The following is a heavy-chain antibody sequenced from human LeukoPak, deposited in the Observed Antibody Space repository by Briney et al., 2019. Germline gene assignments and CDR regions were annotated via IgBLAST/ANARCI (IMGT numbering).Heavy chain of an antibody. J-gene: IGHJ6*02. CDR3: ARDHSSQPYYYYYGMDV. Sequence: PSETLSLTCTVSGGSISSYYWSWIRQPPGKGLEWIGYIYYSGSTNYNPSLKSRVTISVDTSKNQFSLKLSSVTAADTAVYYCARDHSSQPYYYYYGMDVWGRGTTVTVSS. V-gene: IGHV4-59*01. D-gene: IGHD6-13*01. CDR1: GGSISSYY. CDR2: IYYSGST.